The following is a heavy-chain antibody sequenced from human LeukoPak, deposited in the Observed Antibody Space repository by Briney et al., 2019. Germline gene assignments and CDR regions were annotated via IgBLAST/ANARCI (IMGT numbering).Heavy chain of an antibody. D-gene: IGHD3/OR15-3a*01. V-gene: IGHV1-24*01. CDR3: ATPGPDWGDAFDI. CDR2: FDPEDGET. J-gene: IGHJ3*02. CDR1: GYSVMELS. Sequence: ASVKVSCKVSGYSVMELSMHWVRQAPGKGLEWMGGFDPEDGETIYAQKLKGRVTMTEGTSTDTAYMELSSLRSEDTAVYYCATPGPDWGDAFDIWGQGTMVTVSS.